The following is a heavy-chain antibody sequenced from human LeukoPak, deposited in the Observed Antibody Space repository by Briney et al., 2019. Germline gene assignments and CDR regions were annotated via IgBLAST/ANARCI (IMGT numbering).Heavy chain of an antibody. V-gene: IGHV6-1*01. D-gene: IGHD3-10*01. CDR3: ARGGLARGSINSFIAFDV. Sequence: SQTLSLTCAISGDSVSRTDAGWSWIRQSPSRGLEWLGRTYYRSMWYKDDAGWYEEDAGSLKSRITINVDTVMNQFSLQLSSVTPEDTALYYCARGGLARGSINSFIAFDVWGQGIVVTVSS. J-gene: IGHJ3*01. CDR1: GDSVSRTDAG. CDR2: TYYRSMWYK.